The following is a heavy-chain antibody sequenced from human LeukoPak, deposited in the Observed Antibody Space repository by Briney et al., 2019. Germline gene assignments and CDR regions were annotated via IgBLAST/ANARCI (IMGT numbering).Heavy chain of an antibody. CDR3: AREGALGIAGGLAY. D-gene: IGHD7-27*01. V-gene: IGHV6-1*01. CDR1: GDSVSSDSVA. Sequence: SQTLSLTCAISGDSVSSDSVAWYWIRQSPSRGLEWLGRTYFRAEWSFDYAVSVKSRITINPDTVKNQFSLQLNSVTPEDTAVYYCAREGALGIAGGLAYWGQGTLVAVSS. CDR2: TYFRAEWSF. J-gene: IGHJ4*02.